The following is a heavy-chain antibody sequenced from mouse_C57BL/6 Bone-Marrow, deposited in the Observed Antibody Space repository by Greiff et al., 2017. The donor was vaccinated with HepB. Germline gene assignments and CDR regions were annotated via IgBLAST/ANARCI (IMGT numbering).Heavy chain of an antibody. CDR1: GYTFTSYG. CDR2: IYPRSGNT. Sequence: QVQLQQSGAELARPGASVKLSCKASGYTFTSYGISWVKQRTGQGLEWIGEIYPRSGNTYYNEKFKGKATLTADKSSSTAYMELRSLTSEDSAFYFCASSIYYYGSSYVRFAYWGQGTLVTVSA. J-gene: IGHJ3*01. CDR3: ASSIYYYGSSYVRFAY. D-gene: IGHD1-1*01. V-gene: IGHV1-81*01.